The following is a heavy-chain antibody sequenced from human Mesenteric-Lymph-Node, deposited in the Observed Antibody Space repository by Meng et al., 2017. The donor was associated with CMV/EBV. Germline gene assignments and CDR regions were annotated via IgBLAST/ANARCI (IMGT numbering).Heavy chain of an antibody. J-gene: IGHJ2*01. CDR3: ARHNDYGGNYWYFDL. D-gene: IGHD4-23*01. CDR2: IIPILGIA. CDR1: GVTFHSYA. V-gene: IGHV1-69*04. Sequence: SVKVSCKASGVTFHSYAISWVRQAPGQGLEWMGRIIPILGIATYAQIFQDRVTITADKSTNTAYMAINSLRSEDTAVYYCARHNDYGGNYWYFDLWGRGALVTVSS.